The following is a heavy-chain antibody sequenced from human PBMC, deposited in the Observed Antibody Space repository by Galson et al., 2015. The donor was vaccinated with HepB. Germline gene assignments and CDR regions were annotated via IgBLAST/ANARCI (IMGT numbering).Heavy chain of an antibody. CDR1: GFTFSGYS. CDR3: ATSIEYSGYSKLGY. D-gene: IGHD5-12*01. CDR2: FSSTGYTI. J-gene: IGHJ4*02. Sequence: SLRLSCAASGFTFSGYSMNRIRQAPGKGLEWVSYFSSTGYTIYYADSVKGRFTISRDNAKNSLYLQMNSLRAEDTAVYYCATSIEYSGYSKLGYWGQGTLVTVSS. V-gene: IGHV3-11*01.